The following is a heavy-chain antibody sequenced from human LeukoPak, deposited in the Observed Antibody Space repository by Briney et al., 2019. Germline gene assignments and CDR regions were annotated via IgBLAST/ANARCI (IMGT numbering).Heavy chain of an antibody. V-gene: IGHV3-30-3*01. CDR1: GFTFSNYT. Sequence: QPGRSLRLSCAASGFTFSNYTIHWVRQAPGKGLEWVAVISYDGSNKYYADSVKGRFTISRDNSKNTLYLQMYSLRAEDTAVYYCARHITPNFDWFLMGEEYFDYWGQGTLVTVSS. CDR2: ISYDGSNK. CDR3: ARHITPNFDWFLMGEEYFDY. J-gene: IGHJ4*02. D-gene: IGHD3-9*01.